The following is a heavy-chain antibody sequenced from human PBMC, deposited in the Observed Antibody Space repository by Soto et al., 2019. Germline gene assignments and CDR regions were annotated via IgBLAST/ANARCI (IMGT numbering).Heavy chain of an antibody. CDR2: INAGNANT. CDR3: ARGVAPYYFDY. CDR1: GYTFTSYA. V-gene: IGHV1-3*05. J-gene: IGHJ4*02. D-gene: IGHD2-15*01. Sequence: QVQLVQSGAEEKKPGASVKVSCKASGYTFTSYAMHRVRQAPGQRLEWMGWINAGNANTKYSHNFQGRVTIARDTSASTAYMELSSLRSEDTAVYYCARGVAPYYFDYWGQGTLVTVSS.